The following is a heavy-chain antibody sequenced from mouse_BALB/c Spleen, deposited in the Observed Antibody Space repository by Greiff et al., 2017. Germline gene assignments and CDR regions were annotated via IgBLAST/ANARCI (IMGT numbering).Heavy chain of an antibody. CDR3: ARYYYYGSSHYAMDY. Sequence: VQLVESGAELMKPGASVKISCKATGYTFSSYWIEWVKQRPGHGLEWIGEILPGSGSTNYNEKFKGKATFTADTSSNTAYMQLSSLTSEDSAVYYCARYYYYGSSHYAMDYWGQGTSVTVSS. CDR2: ILPGSGST. D-gene: IGHD1-1*01. V-gene: IGHV1-9*01. CDR1: GYTFSSYW. J-gene: IGHJ4*01.